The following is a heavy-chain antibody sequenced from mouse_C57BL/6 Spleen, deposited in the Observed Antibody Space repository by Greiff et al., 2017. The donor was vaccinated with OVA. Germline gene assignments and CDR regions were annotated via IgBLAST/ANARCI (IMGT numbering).Heavy chain of an antibody. Sequence: QVQLQQSGAELVKPGASVKMSCKASGYTFTSYWITWVKQRPGQGLEWIGDIYPGSGSTNYNEKFKSKATLTVDKSSSTAYIQLSSLTSEDSAVYYCAREALGENYYGSSYRVDYYAMDYWGQGTSVTVSS. CDR3: AREALGENYYGSSYRVDYYAMDY. V-gene: IGHV1-55*01. CDR2: IYPGSGST. CDR1: GYTFTSYW. D-gene: IGHD1-1*01. J-gene: IGHJ4*01.